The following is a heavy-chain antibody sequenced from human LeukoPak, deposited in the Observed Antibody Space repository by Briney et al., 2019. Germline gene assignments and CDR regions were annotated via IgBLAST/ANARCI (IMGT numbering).Heavy chain of an antibody. V-gene: IGHV4-34*01. J-gene: IGHJ4*02. CDR3: ARGGGSGSYKEIDY. D-gene: IGHD3-10*01. CDR2: INHSGST. Sequence: PSETLSLTCAVYGGSFSGYYWSWIRQPPGKGLEWIGEINHSGSTNYNPSLKSRVTISVDTSKNQFSLKLSSVTAADTAVYYCARGGGSGSYKEIDYWGQGTLVTVSS. CDR1: GGSFSGYY.